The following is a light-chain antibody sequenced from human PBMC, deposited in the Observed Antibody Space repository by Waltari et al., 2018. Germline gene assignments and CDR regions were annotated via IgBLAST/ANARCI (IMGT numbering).Light chain of an antibody. Sequence: IVLTQSPGTLSLSPGERATLSCRASQSINSSYLAGYQQKPGPAPRLLIYGATGRATGIPDRFSGSGSGTDFTLIISRLEPEDFAVYYCQHYGSASMYTFGQGTKLEIK. CDR1: QSINSSY. CDR3: QHYGSASMYT. J-gene: IGKJ2*01. CDR2: GAT. V-gene: IGKV3-20*01.